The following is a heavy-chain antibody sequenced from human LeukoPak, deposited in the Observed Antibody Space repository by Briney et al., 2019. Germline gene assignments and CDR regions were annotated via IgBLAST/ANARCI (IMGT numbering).Heavy chain of an antibody. V-gene: IGHV4-34*01. CDR2: INHSGST. D-gene: IGHD3-22*01. CDR3: ARGSERGDSSSPRHWFDP. J-gene: IGHJ5*02. CDR1: GGSFSDYY. Sequence: LETLSLTCAVYGGSFSDYYWSWIRQPPGKGLEWIGEINHSGSTNYNPSLKSRVTISVDTSKNQFSLKLSSVTAADTAVYFCARGSERGDSSSPRHWFDPWGQGTLVTVSS.